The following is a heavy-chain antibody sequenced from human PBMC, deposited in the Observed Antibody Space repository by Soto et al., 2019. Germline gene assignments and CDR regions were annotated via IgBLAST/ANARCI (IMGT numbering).Heavy chain of an antibody. CDR2: INHSGST. CDR3: ARRRGASD. CDR1: GGSFSGYY. Sequence: QVQLQQWGAGLLKPSETLSLTCAVYGGSFSGYYWSWIRRPPGKGLEWIGEINHSGSTNYNPSLKSRVTISVDTSKNQFSLKLSSVTAADTAVYYCARRRGASDWGQGTLVTVSS. D-gene: IGHD3-10*01. V-gene: IGHV4-34*01. J-gene: IGHJ4*02.